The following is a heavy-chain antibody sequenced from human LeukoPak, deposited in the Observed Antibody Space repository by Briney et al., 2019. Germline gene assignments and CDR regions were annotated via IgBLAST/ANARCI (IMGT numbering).Heavy chain of an antibody. D-gene: IGHD3-22*01. Sequence: GESLKISCKGSGYSFREYWIGWVRQMPGKGLEWMGIIYPDDSDTRYSPSFQGQGTISADKSINTAYLQWSSLKASDTAMYYCAKYYYDRSVGPFDYWGQGTLVTVSS. V-gene: IGHV5-51*01. CDR1: GYSFREYW. CDR2: IYPDDSDT. J-gene: IGHJ4*02. CDR3: AKYYYDRSVGPFDY.